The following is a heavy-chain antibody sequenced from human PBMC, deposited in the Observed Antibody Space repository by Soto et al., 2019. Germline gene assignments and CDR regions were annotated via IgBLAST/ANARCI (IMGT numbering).Heavy chain of an antibody. D-gene: IGHD2-21*02. V-gene: IGHV3-30*03. CDR2: ISYDGSNK. CDR3: ARPYCGGDCYSIINYYFDY. Sequence: PGGSLRLSCAASGFTFSSYGMHWVRQAPGKGLEWVAVISYDGSNKYYADSVKGRFTISRDNSKNTLYLQMNSLRAEDTAVYYCARPYCGGDCYSIINYYFDYWGQGTLVTVSS. J-gene: IGHJ4*02. CDR1: GFTFSSYG.